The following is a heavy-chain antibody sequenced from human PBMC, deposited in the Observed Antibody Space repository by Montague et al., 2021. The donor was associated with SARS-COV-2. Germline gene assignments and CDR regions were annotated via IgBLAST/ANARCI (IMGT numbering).Heavy chain of an antibody. J-gene: IGHJ3*02. CDR2: IDYSGST. Sequence: SETLSLTCTVSGGSISSRSCYWGWIRQPPGKGLEWIGSIDYSGSTYYXPSLRSRVTISVDTSKNQFSLKLISVTAADTAVYYCARLRGDYGGTYDTFDIWGQGTMVTVSS. CDR3: ARLRGDYGGTYDTFDI. CDR1: GGSISSRSCY. D-gene: IGHD4-23*01. V-gene: IGHV4-39*01.